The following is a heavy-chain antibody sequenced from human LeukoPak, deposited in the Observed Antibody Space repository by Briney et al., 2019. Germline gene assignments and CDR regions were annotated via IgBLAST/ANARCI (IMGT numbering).Heavy chain of an antibody. J-gene: IGHJ6*02. D-gene: IGHD1-26*01. CDR3: ARGYRFDGSPSSYYYYGMDV. V-gene: IGHV1-3*01. CDR1: GYTFTSYA. CDR2: INAGNGNT. Sequence: ASVKVSCKASGYTFTSYAMHWVRQAPGQRLEWMGWINAGNGNTKYSQKFQGRVTITRDTSASTAYMELSSLRSEDTAVYYCARGYRFDGSPSSYYYYGMDVWGQGTTVTVSS.